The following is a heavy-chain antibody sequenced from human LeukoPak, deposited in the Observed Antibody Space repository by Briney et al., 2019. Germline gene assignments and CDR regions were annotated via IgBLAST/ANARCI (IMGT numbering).Heavy chain of an antibody. CDR2: IKSKTGGGTT. J-gene: IGHJ4*02. CDR1: GFTFSNAW. CDR3: TYFDY. V-gene: IGHV3-15*01. Sequence: GGSLRLSCAASGFTFSNAWMSWVRQAPGKGLEWVGRIKSKTGGGTTDYAAPVKGRFTISRDDSKNTLYLQMNSLKTEDTAVYYCTYFDYWGQGTLVTVSS.